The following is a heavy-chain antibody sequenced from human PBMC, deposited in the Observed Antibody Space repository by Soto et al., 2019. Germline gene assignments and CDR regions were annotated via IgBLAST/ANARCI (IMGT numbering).Heavy chain of an antibody. V-gene: IGHV4-59*01. Sequence: PXETLSLTFTVSGCTISSYYWSWIRQPPGKGLEWIGYIYYSGSTNYNPSLKSRVTISVDTSKNQFSLKLSSVTAADTAMYYCARRVKYGSGRRPAYYFDYWGQGTLVTVSS. D-gene: IGHD3-10*01. CDR3: ARRVKYGSGRRPAYYFDY. J-gene: IGHJ4*02. CDR2: IYYSGST. CDR1: GCTISSYY.